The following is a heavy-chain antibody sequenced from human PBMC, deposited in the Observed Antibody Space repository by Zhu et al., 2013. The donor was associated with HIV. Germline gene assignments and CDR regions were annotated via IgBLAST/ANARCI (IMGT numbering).Heavy chain of an antibody. CDR3: ARAATNRNYHGSGVDY. Sequence: QVQLQQWGAGLLKPSETLSLTCAVYGGSFSGYYWSWIRQPPGKGLERIGEINHSGSTNYNPSLKSRVTISIDSSNSQFSLRLSSVTAADTAVYYCARAATNRNYHGSGVDYWGQGTLVAVSS. CDR2: INHSGST. CDR1: GGSFSGYY. D-gene: IGHD3-10*01. J-gene: IGHJ4*02. V-gene: IGHV4-34*01.